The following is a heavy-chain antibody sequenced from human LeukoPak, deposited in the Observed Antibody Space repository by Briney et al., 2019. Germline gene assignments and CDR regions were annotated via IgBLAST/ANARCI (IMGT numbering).Heavy chain of an antibody. V-gene: IGHV3-66*02. CDR1: GFTVSSNY. CDR3: ARVRENELQLDY. J-gene: IGHJ4*02. D-gene: IGHD1-26*01. Sequence: GGSLRPSCAASGFTVSSNYMSWVRQAPGKGLEWVSVIYSGGSTYYADSVKGRFTISRDNSKNTLYLQMNSLRAEDTAVYYCARVRENELQLDYWGQGTLVTVSS. CDR2: IYSGGST.